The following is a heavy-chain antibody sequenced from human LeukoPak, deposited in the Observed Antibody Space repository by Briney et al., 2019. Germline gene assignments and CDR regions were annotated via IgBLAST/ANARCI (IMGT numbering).Heavy chain of an antibody. CDR3: ARGQISTVVVAATYFDY. V-gene: IGHV4-34*01. Sequence: SETLSLTCAVYGGSFSGYYWSWIRQPPGKGLEWIGEINHSGSTNYNPSLKSRVTISVDTSKNQFSLKPSSVTAADTAVYYCARGQISTVVVAATYFDYWGQGTLVTVSS. CDR2: INHSGST. D-gene: IGHD2-15*01. J-gene: IGHJ4*02. CDR1: GGSFSGYY.